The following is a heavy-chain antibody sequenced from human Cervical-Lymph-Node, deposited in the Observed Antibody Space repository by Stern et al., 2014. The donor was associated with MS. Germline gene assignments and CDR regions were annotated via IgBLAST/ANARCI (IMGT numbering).Heavy chain of an antibody. CDR3: ARKSLRGMDV. CDR1: GGTFSSYA. V-gene: IGHV1-69*01. Sequence: QVQLGQSGAEVKKPGSSVKISCKASGGTFSSYAISWVRQAPGQGLEWMGGIIPILGTPNYAQKFQGRVTINADESTSTAYMELSSLRSEDTAVYYCARKSLRGMDVWGQGTTVTVSS. J-gene: IGHJ6*02. D-gene: IGHD4-17*01. CDR2: IIPILGTP.